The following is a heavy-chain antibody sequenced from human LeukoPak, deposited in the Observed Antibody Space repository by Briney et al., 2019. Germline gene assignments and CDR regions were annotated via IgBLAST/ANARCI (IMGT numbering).Heavy chain of an antibody. CDR1: GGTFSSYA. CDR2: IIPIFGTA. CDR3: ARGGRVPRDMDV. D-gene: IGHD2-15*01. Sequence: SVKVSCKASGGTFSSYAISWVRQAPGQGLEWMGGIIPIFGTANYAQKFQGRVTITADKSTSTAYMELSRLRSDDTAVYYCARGGRVPRDMDVWGKGTTVTVSS. V-gene: IGHV1-69*06. J-gene: IGHJ6*03.